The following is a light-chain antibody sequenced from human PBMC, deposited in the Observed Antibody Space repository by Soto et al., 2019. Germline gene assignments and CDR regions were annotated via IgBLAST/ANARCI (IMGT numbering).Light chain of an antibody. CDR3: QHYNNLFSIT. V-gene: IGKV1-33*01. Sequence: DIQMTQSPSSLSASVGDRVTITCQASQDISNSLNWYQQKPGKAPKLLIYDASNLDTGVSSRFSGGGSGTDFSFTISSLQPEDIATYYCQHYNNLFSITFGQGTRLAIK. J-gene: IGKJ5*01. CDR1: QDISNS. CDR2: DAS.